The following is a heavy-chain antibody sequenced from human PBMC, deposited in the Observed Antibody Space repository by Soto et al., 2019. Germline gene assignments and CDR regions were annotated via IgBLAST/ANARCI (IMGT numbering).Heavy chain of an antibody. V-gene: IGHV3-21*01. J-gene: IGHJ4*02. D-gene: IGHD3-22*01. CDR1: GFTFSTYT. Sequence: EGQLVESGGGLVKPGGSRRLSCGGSGFTFSTYTMNWVRQAPGKGLEWVASISSSAVYIDYADSVKGRFTISRDNANNSLYLQMNSLRAEDTATYHCVRDGLDYYDTERLYFDNWGQGTLVTVSS. CDR2: ISSSAVYI. CDR3: VRDGLDYYDTERLYFDN.